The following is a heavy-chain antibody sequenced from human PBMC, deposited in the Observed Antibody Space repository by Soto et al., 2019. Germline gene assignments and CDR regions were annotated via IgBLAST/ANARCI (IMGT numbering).Heavy chain of an antibody. Sequence: SETLSLTCTVSGGSTSNYYWNWIRQPAEKRLEWIGRVSSTGSTYYNPSLKSRVTMSVDTSKNQVSLNLTSVTAADTAVYYCARDVPAAGTDWFDPWVQGTLVTVSS. J-gene: IGHJ5*02. CDR2: VSSTGST. D-gene: IGHD6-13*01. CDR1: GGSTSNYY. CDR3: ARDVPAAGTDWFDP. V-gene: IGHV4-4*07.